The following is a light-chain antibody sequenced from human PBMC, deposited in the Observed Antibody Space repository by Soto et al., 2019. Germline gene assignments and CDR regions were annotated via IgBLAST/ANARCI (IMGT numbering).Light chain of an antibody. CDR1: QYVSTTF. CDR3: QQYCSSPLT. CDR2: GTS. J-gene: IGKJ4*01. V-gene: IGKV3-20*01. Sequence: EIVLTQSPGTLSLSPGERATLSCRASQYVSTTFFAWYQQKPGQAPRLLIYGTSNRATGIPDRFSGSGSGTDFTLTISRPEPEDFAVYYCQQYCSSPLTFGGGTRMEIK.